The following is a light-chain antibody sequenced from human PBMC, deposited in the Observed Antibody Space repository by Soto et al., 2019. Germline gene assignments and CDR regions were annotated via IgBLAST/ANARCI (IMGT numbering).Light chain of an antibody. Sequence: EIVLTQSPGTLSLSPGERATLSCRASQSVSSNYLAWYQQTPGQAPRLLIYGASSRATGIPDRFSGSGSGTDFSLTISRLEPEDFAVYYCQHYGNSTITFGQGTRLEIQ. V-gene: IGKV3-20*01. J-gene: IGKJ5*01. CDR1: QSVSSNY. CDR2: GAS. CDR3: QHYGNSTIT.